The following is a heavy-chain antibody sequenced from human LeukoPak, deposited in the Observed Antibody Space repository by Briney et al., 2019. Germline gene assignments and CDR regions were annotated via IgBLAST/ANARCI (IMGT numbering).Heavy chain of an antibody. CDR3: ARVVATSYFDY. CDR1: GGSISSYY. D-gene: IGHD5-12*01. Sequence: PSETLSLTCTVSGGSISSYYWSWIRQPPGKGLEWIGYIYYSGSTNYNPSLKSRVTISVDTSKNQFSLKLSSVTAADTAVYYCARVVATSYFDYWGQGTLVAVSS. V-gene: IGHV4-59*01. J-gene: IGHJ4*02. CDR2: IYYSGST.